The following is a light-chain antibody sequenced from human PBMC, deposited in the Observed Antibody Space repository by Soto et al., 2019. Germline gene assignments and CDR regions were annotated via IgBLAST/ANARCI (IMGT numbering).Light chain of an antibody. Sequence: QSALTQPASVSGSPGQSITISCTGTSSDVGGHDLVSWYQQHPGKAPKLLIFEGNKRPSEISNRFSGSKSGNTASLTISGLQAEDEATYYCYSYDGSSSLVVFGAGTKVTVL. CDR3: YSYDGSSSLVV. CDR2: EGN. J-gene: IGLJ2*01. CDR1: SSDVGGHDL. V-gene: IGLV2-23*03.